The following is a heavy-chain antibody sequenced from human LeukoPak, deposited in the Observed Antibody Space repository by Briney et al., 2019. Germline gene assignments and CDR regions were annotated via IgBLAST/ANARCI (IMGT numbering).Heavy chain of an antibody. V-gene: IGHV4-59*01. CDR2: IYYSGST. D-gene: IGHD5-12*01. J-gene: IGHJ5*02. Sequence: TSETLSLTCTVSGGSISSYYWSWIRQPPGKGLEWIGYIYYSGSTNYNPSLKSRVTISVDTSKNQFSLKLSSVAAADTAVYYCARGGPDGYNYGWFDPWGQGTLVTVSS. CDR3: ARGGPDGYNYGWFDP. CDR1: GGSISSYY.